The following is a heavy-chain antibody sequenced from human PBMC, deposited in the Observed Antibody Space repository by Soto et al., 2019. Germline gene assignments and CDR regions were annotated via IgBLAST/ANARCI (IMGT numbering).Heavy chain of an antibody. CDR1: GGSFSGYY. CDR2: INHSGST. D-gene: IGHD5-12*01. Sequence: ASETLSLTCAVYGGSFSGYYWSWIRQPPGKGLEWIGEINHSGSTNYNPSLRSRVTISVDTSKNQFSLKLSSVTAADTAVYYCARSKWLRFSTGAYFDYWGQGTLVTVSS. V-gene: IGHV4-34*01. CDR3: ARSKWLRFSTGAYFDY. J-gene: IGHJ4*02.